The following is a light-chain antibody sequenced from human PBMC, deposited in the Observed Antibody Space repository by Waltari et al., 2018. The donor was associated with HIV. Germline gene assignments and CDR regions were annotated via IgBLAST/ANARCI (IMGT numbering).Light chain of an antibody. Sequence: QSVLTQPPSVSAAPGQTVTISCSGSSPTPANDYVSWYQHVPGAAPKLLIYDNNKRPSGIPDRFSGSKSGTSATLDITGLQTGDEADYYCGTWDPRLSVGVFGGGTKLTVL. J-gene: IGLJ2*01. CDR1: SPTPANDY. CDR3: GTWDPRLSVGV. CDR2: DNN. V-gene: IGLV1-51*01.